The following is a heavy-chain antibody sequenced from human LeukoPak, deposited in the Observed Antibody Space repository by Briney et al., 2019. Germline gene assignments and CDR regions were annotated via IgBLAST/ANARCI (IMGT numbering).Heavy chain of an antibody. D-gene: IGHD4-11*01. CDR2: IYPGDSDT. V-gene: IGHV5-51*01. J-gene: IGHJ4*02. CDR3: ARQAVTAFDY. CDR1: GYSFTSYW. Sequence: GESLKISCKGSGYSFTSYWIGWVRQMPGKGLEWMGIIYPGDSDTRDSPSFQGEVTIAADKSISTAYLQWSSLNASDTAMYYCARQAVTAFDYWGQGTLVTVSS.